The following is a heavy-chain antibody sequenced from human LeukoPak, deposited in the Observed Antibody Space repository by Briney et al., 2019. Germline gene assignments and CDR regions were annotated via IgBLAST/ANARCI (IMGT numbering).Heavy chain of an antibody. D-gene: IGHD6-19*01. V-gene: IGHV3-53*01. CDR1: GSSVSTNY. Sequence: PGGSLRLSCAASGSSVSTNYMTWVRQAPGKGLEWVSVIHSGGSAYSADSVKGRFTISRDNSKNTVYLQMNSLRAEDTAVYYCARGPYNSGWRYYFDSWGHGTLVTVSS. CDR3: ARGPYNSGWRYYFDS. CDR2: IHSGGSA. J-gene: IGHJ4*01.